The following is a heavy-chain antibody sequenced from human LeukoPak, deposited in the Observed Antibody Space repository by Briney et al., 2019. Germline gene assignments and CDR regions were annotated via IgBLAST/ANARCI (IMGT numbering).Heavy chain of an antibody. CDR1: GGSFSGYY. Sequence: SETLSLTCAVYGGSFSGYYWSWIRQPPGKGLEWIGEINHSGSTNYNPSLKSRVTISVDTSKNQFSLKLSSVTAADTAVYYCARHRRYFDPVTRGGGWFDPWGQGTLVTVSS. CDR3: ARHRRYFDPVTRGGGWFDP. J-gene: IGHJ5*02. V-gene: IGHV4-34*01. CDR2: INHSGST. D-gene: IGHD3-9*01.